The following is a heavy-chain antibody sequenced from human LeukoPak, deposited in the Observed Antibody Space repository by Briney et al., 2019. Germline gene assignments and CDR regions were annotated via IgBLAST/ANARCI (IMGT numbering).Heavy chain of an antibody. V-gene: IGHV4-34*01. J-gene: IGHJ3*02. CDR3: ATSYRSSLYDAFNI. CDR1: GGSLSGYY. D-gene: IGHD6-13*01. Sequence: SETLSLTCAVYGGSLSGYYWTWIRQPPGKGPEWIGEINHSGSTNYYPSLKRRVTISVDTSKNLFSLKLSSVTAADTAVYYCATSYRSSLYDAFNIWGQGTMDSVSS. CDR2: INHSGST.